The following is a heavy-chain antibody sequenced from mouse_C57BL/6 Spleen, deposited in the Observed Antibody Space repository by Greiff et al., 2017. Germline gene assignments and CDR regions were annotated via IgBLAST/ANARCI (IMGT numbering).Heavy chain of an antibody. CDR2: ISYDGSN. D-gene: IGHD1-1*02. Sequence: ESGPGLVKPSQSLSLTCSVTGYSITSGYYWNWIRQFPGNKLEWMGYISYDGSNNYNPSLKNRISITRDTSNNQFFLKLNSGTTEDTATYYCARGGDYRDYAMDYWGQGTSVTVSS. CDR1: GYSITSGYY. CDR3: ARGGDYRDYAMDY. V-gene: IGHV3-6*01. J-gene: IGHJ4*01.